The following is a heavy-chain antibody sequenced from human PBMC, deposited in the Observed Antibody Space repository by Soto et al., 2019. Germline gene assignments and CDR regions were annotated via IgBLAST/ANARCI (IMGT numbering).Heavy chain of an antibody. V-gene: IGHV4-30-4*01. CDR2: IYASGST. CDR3: AREVIPLTTDWYLDL. CDR1: GGSISGGVYY. J-gene: IGHJ2*01. Sequence: QVQLQESGPGLVKPSETLSLTCTVSGGSISGGVYYWSWIRQPPGKGLEWIGYIYASGSTYYNPSLKSRVTISVDTSNNQFSLRLTFVTAADSAVYYCAREVIPLTTDWYLDLWGRGTLVTVSP. D-gene: IGHD4-17*01.